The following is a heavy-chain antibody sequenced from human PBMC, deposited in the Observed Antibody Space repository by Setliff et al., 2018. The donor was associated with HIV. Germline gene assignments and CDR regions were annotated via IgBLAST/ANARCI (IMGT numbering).Heavy chain of an antibody. Sequence: GGSLRLSCAASGFTFSNYEMNWVRQAPGKGLEWVSYISSSGTTIYYADSVKGRVTITADTSTDTTYMKLSSLRSEDTAVYYCATGRIPGIPAVIVYWGQGTLVTVSS. CDR2: ISSSGTTI. CDR1: GFTFSNYE. CDR3: ATGRIPGIPAVIVY. D-gene: IGHD6-13*01. V-gene: IGHV3-48*03. J-gene: IGHJ4*02.